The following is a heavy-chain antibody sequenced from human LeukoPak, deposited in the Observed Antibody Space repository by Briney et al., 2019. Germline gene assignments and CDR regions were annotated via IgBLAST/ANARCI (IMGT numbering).Heavy chain of an antibody. V-gene: IGHV3-23*01. CDR1: GFTFRSYA. CDR3: ARGPTYYYDSSGGY. D-gene: IGHD3-22*01. J-gene: IGHJ4*02. Sequence: GGSLRLSCAASGFTFRSYAMSWVRQEPGKGPEWVSGISDDSFSTYYTDSLRGRFTISRDNSKNTLYLQMNSLRAEDTAVYYCARGPTYYYDSSGGYWGQGTLVTVSS. CDR2: ISDDSFST.